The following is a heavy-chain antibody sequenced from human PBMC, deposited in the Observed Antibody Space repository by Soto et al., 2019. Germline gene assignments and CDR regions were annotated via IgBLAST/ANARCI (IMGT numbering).Heavy chain of an antibody. Sequence: SVKVSCKASGGTFSSYAISWVRQAPGQGLEWMGGIIPIFGTANYAQKFQGRVTITADKSTSTAYMELSSLRSGDTAVYYCASLDYGDYSYYFDYWGQGTLVTVSS. CDR2: IIPIFGTA. D-gene: IGHD4-17*01. J-gene: IGHJ4*02. CDR1: GGTFSSYA. CDR3: ASLDYGDYSYYFDY. V-gene: IGHV1-69*06.